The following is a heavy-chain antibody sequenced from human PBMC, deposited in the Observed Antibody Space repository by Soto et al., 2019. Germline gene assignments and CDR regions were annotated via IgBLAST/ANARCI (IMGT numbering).Heavy chain of an antibody. CDR2: IYYSGST. CDR1: GGSISSDGYY. V-gene: IGHV4-31*03. J-gene: IGHJ5*02. D-gene: IGHD6-6*01. CDR3: ARAGHSSSSEWANWFDP. Sequence: SETLSLTCTVSGGSISSDGYYWRWNRQHPGKGLEWIGYIYYSGSTYYNPSLKSRVTISVDTSKNQFSLNLSSVTAADTAVYYCARAGHSSSSEWANWFDPWGQGTLVTVSS.